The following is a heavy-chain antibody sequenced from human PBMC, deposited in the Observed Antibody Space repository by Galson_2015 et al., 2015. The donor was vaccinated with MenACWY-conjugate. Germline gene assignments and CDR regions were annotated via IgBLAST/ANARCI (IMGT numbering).Heavy chain of an antibody. V-gene: IGHV2-70*01. D-gene: IGHD6-19*01. J-gene: IGHJ4*02. CDR1: GFSLSTSGMC. CDR3: ARSEGGSGWHRFDY. Sequence: PALVKPTQTLTLTCTFSGFSLSTSGMCVSWIRQPPGKALEWLALIDWDDDKYYSTSLKTRLTISKDTSKNQVVLTMTNMDPVDTATYYCARSEGGSGWHRFDYWGQGTLVTVSS. CDR2: IDWDDDK.